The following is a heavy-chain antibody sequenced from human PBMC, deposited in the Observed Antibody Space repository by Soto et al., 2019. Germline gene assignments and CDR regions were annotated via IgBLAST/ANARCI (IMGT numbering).Heavy chain of an antibody. CDR3: ARLEYSSSGGLDY. CDR1: VLSFRVHY. D-gene: IGHD6-6*01. J-gene: IGHJ4*02. V-gene: IGHV4-34*01. CDR2: INHSGST. Sequence: PSETLALTCAVYVLSFRVHYLSWIRQPPVKGLEWIGEINHSGSTNYNPSLKIRVSMSVDTSKNQFSLKLSSVTAADTAVYYCARLEYSSSGGLDYWGQGTLVTVSS.